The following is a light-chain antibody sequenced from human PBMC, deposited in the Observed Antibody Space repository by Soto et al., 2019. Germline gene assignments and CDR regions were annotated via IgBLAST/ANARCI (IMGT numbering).Light chain of an antibody. CDR2: SNN. CDR3: AAWDDSLNGFYV. J-gene: IGLJ1*01. CDR1: SSNIGSNT. V-gene: IGLV1-44*01. Sequence: QSVLTQPPSASGTPGQRATTSCSVSSSNIGSNTVNWYQQLPGTAPRLLSYSNNQRPSGVPDRISGYKSGNSAYLAISGLQYEDEADYYCAAWDDSLNGFYVFGTGTKVTVL.